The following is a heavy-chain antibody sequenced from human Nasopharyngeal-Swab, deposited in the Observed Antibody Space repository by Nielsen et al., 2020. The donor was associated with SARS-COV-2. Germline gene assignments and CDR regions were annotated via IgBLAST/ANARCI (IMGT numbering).Heavy chain of an antibody. CDR2: IYYSGST. Sequence: SETLSLTCTVSGGSISSYYWSWIRQPPGKGLEWIGYIYYSGSTNYNPSLKGRVNISVDTSKNQFSLKLSSVTAADTAVYYCAKGKGSWSIPYDYYMDVWGKGTTFTVSS. J-gene: IGHJ6*03. CDR1: GGSISSYY. V-gene: IGHV4-59*01. D-gene: IGHD6-13*01. CDR3: AKGKGSWSIPYDYYMDV.